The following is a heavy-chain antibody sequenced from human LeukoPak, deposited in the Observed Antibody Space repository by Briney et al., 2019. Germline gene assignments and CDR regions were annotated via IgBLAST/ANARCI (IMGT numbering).Heavy chain of an antibody. J-gene: IGHJ5*02. CDR3: ARDFSGWYYNWFDP. Sequence: PGGSLRLSCAASGFTFNSYWMHWVRQAPGKRLVWVSRINSDGTGTTYADSVKGRFTISRDNAKNTLYLQMNSLRAEDTAVYYCARDFSGWYYNWFDPWGQGTLVTVSS. V-gene: IGHV3-74*01. D-gene: IGHD6-19*01. CDR2: INSDGTGT. CDR1: GFTFNSYW.